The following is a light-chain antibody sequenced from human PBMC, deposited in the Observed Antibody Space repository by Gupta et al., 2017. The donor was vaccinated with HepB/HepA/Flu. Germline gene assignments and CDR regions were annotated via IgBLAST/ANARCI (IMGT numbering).Light chain of an antibody. V-gene: IGLV4-69*01. Sequence: QLVPTQSPSASASLGAAVTLTCTLCSGHSSYAIAWPQQQPEKGPRYLMKLNSDGSHSKGDGIPDRFSGSSSGAERYLTSASLQSEDEADYYCQTWGAGGVFGGGTKLTVI. J-gene: IGLJ2*01. CDR3: QTWGAGGV. CDR2: LNSDGSH. CDR1: SGHSSYA.